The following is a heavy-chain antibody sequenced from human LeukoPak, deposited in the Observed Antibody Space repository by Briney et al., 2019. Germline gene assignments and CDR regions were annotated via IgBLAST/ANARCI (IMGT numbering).Heavy chain of an antibody. CDR1: GFTFSSYA. CDR3: TRDGGRNFDF. CDR2: IGSGGDT. J-gene: IGHJ4*02. Sequence: GGSLRLSCAASGFTFSSYAMSWVRQAPGKGLEWVSAIGSGGDTCYADSVKGRFTVSRDNSKNTVHLQMSGLRAEDTALYYCTRDGGRNFDFWGQGALVTVSS. V-gene: IGHV3-23*01. D-gene: IGHD1-26*01.